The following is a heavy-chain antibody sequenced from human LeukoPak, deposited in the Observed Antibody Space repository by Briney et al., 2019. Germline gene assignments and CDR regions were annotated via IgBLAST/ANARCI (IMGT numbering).Heavy chain of an antibody. CDR3: ARDLFGSPQPYSSLRYFDY. J-gene: IGHJ4*02. CDR2: ISYDGSNK. D-gene: IGHD6-13*01. Sequence: GGSLRLSCAASGFTFSSYAMHWVRQAPGKGLEWVAVISYDGSNKYYADSVKGRFTISRDNSKNTLYLQMNSLRAVDTAVYYCARDLFGSPQPYSSLRYFDYWGQGTLVTVSS. V-gene: IGHV3-30-3*01. CDR1: GFTFSSYA.